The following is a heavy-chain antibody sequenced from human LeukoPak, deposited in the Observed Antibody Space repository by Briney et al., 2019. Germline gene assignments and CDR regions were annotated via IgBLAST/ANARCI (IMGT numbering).Heavy chain of an antibody. CDR2: IKQDGSEK. Sequence: PGGSLRLSCAASGFTFSSYWMSWVRQAPGKGLEWVANIKQDGSEKYYVDSVKGRFTISRDNAKNSLYLQMNSLRAEDTAVYYCAKDPIRGVRPYYFSSWGQGTLVTVSS. J-gene: IGHJ4*02. CDR1: GFTFSSYW. D-gene: IGHD3-10*01. V-gene: IGHV3-7*01. CDR3: AKDPIRGVRPYYFSS.